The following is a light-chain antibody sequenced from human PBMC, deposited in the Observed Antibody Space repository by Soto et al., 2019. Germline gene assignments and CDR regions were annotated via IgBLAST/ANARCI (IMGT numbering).Light chain of an antibody. CDR3: QQRSNWPPYT. Sequence: EIVLTQSPATLSLSPGERATLSCRASQSVSSYLAWYQQKPGQAPRLLIYDASNRATGIPARFSGSGSGTDFTLTISSLEPEDFAVYYCQQRSNWPPYTFGPGPKLEIK. J-gene: IGKJ2*01. V-gene: IGKV3-11*01. CDR2: DAS. CDR1: QSVSSY.